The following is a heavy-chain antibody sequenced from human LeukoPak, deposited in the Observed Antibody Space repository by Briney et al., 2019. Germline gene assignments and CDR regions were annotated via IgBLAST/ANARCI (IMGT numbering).Heavy chain of an antibody. D-gene: IGHD3-22*01. CDR2: ITGNGAGT. V-gene: IGHV3-23*01. CDR3: AKDRPNYYDSSGHYYRRNGDY. CDR1: GFTFSIYA. J-gene: IGHJ4*02. Sequence: PGGSLRLSCAASGFTFSIYAMSWVRQAPGRGLEWVSSITGNGAGTFYTDSVKGRFTISRDNSKNTLFLQMNSLRVEDTAVYYCAKDRPNYYDSSGHYYRRNGDYWGQGTLVTVSS.